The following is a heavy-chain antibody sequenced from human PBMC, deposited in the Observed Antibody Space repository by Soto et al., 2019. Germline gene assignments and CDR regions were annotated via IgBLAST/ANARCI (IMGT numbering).Heavy chain of an antibody. Sequence: QVQLVQSGAEVKKPGSSVKVSCKASGGTFSSYTISWVRQAPGQGLEWMGRIIPILGIANYAQKFQGRVTITADKSTSKAYLELSSLRSEDTAVYYCAGCSGGSCYSSNYWGQGTLVTVSS. D-gene: IGHD2-15*01. CDR1: GGTFSSYT. J-gene: IGHJ4*02. CDR3: AGCSGGSCYSSNY. CDR2: IIPILGIA. V-gene: IGHV1-69*02.